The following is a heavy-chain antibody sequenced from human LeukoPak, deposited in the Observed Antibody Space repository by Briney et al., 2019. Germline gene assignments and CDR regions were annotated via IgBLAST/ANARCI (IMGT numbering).Heavy chain of an antibody. D-gene: IGHD1/OR15-1a*01. V-gene: IGHV3-21*01. Sequence: PGGSLRLSCAASGFTFSTYSMNWVRQAPGKGLEWVSSISSSSSFIYYADSVKGRFTISRDNAKNSLYLQMNSLRAEDTAVYHCARVPGTSGGHWYFDLWGHGTLVTV. CDR2: ISSSSSFI. J-gene: IGHJ2*01. CDR3: ARVPGTSGGHWYFDL. CDR1: GFTFSTYS.